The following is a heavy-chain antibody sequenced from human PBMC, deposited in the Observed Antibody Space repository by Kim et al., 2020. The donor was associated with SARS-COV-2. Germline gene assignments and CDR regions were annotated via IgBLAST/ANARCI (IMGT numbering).Heavy chain of an antibody. CDR1: GFTFSRYW. V-gene: IGHV3-7*01. D-gene: IGHD3-9*01. CDR3: ARDVDHGHFDY. CDR2: INQDGNGK. Sequence: GGSLRLSCTASGFTFSRYWMSWVRQAPGKGLEWVANINQDGNGKYYVDSVKGRFSISRDNAKNSLYLQLTSLRAEDTAIYFCARDVDHGHFDYWGQGTV. J-gene: IGHJ4*02.